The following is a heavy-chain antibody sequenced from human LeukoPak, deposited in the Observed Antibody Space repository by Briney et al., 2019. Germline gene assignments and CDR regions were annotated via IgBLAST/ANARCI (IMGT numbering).Heavy chain of an antibody. D-gene: IGHD3-22*01. J-gene: IGHJ3*02. CDR3: ASYDSSGYYYGFYAFDI. CDR2: IYYSGST. V-gene: IGHV4-39*01. Sequence: SETLSLTCTVSGGSISSSSYYWGWIRQPPGKGLEWIGSIYYSGSTYYNPSLKSRVTISVDTSKNQFSLKLSSVTAADTAVYYCASYDSSGYYYGFYAFDIWGQGTMVTVSS. CDR1: GGSISSSSYY.